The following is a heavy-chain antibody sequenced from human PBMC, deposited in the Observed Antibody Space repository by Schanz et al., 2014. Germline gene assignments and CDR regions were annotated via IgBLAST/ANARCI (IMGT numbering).Heavy chain of an antibody. CDR1: GFSVTSNS. Sequence: EVQLVESGGGLIQPGGSLKLACAASGFSVTSNSMNWVRQAPGKGLEWVSVIHDRGNTYSADSVKGRFTIARDTSENTVYLQMNSLRAEDTAVYYCARDPPGPPGYGMDVGGQGTTVTVSS. CDR3: ARDPPGPPGYGMDV. J-gene: IGHJ6*02. V-gene: IGHV3-53*01. CDR2: IHDRGNT.